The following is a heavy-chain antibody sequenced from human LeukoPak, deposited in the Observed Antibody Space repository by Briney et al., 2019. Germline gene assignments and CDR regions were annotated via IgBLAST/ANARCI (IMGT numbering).Heavy chain of an antibody. CDR3: ARVATIPFGVYDAFDI. Sequence: PGGSLRLSCAASGFTFSSYWMSWVRQAPGKGLEWVANIKQDGSEKYYVDSVKGRFTISRDNAKNSLYLQMNSLRAEDTAVYYCARVATIPFGVYDAFDIWGQGTMVTVSS. CDR1: GFTFSSYW. CDR2: IKQDGSEK. D-gene: IGHD5-12*01. V-gene: IGHV3-7*04. J-gene: IGHJ3*02.